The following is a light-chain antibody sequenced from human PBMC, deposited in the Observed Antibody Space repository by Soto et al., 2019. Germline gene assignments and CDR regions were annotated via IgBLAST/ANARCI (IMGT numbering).Light chain of an antibody. CDR2: GAS. Sequence: EIVLTQSPGTLSSSPGARAPLSCRASQSVTSNYLAWYQQKPGQAPRLLIFGASIRDTGLPDRFSGGGSGTDFTLTISRLEPEDFAVYYCQQYGSSPGTFGQGTKVDIK. V-gene: IGKV3-20*01. CDR1: QSVTSNY. J-gene: IGKJ1*01. CDR3: QQYGSSPGT.